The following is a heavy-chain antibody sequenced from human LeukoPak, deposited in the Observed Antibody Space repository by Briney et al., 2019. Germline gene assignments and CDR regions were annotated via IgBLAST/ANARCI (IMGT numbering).Heavy chain of an antibody. V-gene: IGHV3-23*01. CDR1: GFTFSSYA. Sequence: QPGGSLRLSCAASGFTFSSYAMSWVRQAPGKGLEWVSAISGDVRSTFYADSVKGRFTISRDNSKNTLSLQMNSLRAEDTAVYYCVRPLSYNSWSYFDYWGQGTLVTVSS. CDR3: VRPLSYNSWSYFDY. CDR2: ISGDVRST. J-gene: IGHJ4*02. D-gene: IGHD6-6*01.